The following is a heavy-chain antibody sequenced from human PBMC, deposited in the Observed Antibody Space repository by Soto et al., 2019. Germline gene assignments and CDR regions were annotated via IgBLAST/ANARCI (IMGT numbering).Heavy chain of an antibody. CDR3: ARLSRASFALDV. J-gene: IGHJ6*02. D-gene: IGHD3-16*01. CDR1: GYSFTSYW. CDR2: IDPTDSYT. Sequence: GESLKISCKGSGYSFTSYWIGWVRQMPGKGLERMGRIDPTDSYTKYSPSFEGHVTISADKSISTAYLQWSSLKASDSAVYYCARLSRASFALDVWGQGTTVTVSS. V-gene: IGHV5-10-1*01.